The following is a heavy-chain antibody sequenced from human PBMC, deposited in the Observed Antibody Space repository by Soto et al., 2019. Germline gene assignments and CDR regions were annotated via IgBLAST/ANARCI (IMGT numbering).Heavy chain of an antibody. V-gene: IGHV3-15*07. D-gene: IGHD3-10*01. CDR2: IKSKTAGGTT. CDR1: GLTFTYAW. J-gene: IGHJ5*02. Sequence: EVQLVESGGGLVKPGGSLTLPGEASGLTFTYAWMNWVRQAPGTGLEWVGRIKSKTAGGTTDYTAPVKGRFTISRDDSKNTLFLQMNSLKAEDTAVYYCATDGGAWGQGTLVTVSS. CDR3: ATDGGA.